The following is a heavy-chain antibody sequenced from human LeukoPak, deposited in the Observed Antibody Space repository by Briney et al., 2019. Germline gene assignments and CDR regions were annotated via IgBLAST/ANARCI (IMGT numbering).Heavy chain of an antibody. D-gene: IGHD3-16*01. Sequence: ASVKVSCKASGYTFTGYYMHWVRQAPGQGLEWMGWINPNSGGTNYAQKFQGRVTMTRDTSISTAYMELSRLRSDDTAVYYCARQSGLSEGGQYYFDYWGQGTLVTVSS. CDR3: ARQSGLSEGGQYYFDY. CDR1: GYTFTGYY. V-gene: IGHV1-2*02. CDR2: INPNSGGT. J-gene: IGHJ4*02.